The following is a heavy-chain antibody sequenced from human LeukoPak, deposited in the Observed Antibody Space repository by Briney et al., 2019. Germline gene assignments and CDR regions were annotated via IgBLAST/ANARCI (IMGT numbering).Heavy chain of an antibody. CDR2: IYPGDSDT. D-gene: IGHD6-13*01. V-gene: IGHV5-51*01. Sequence: PGESLKISCKGSGYSFTSYWNGWVRQMPGKGLEWMGIIYPGDSDTRYSPSFQGQVTISADKSISTAYLQWSSLKASDTAMYYCARHGYSSSWYTNWSYYYYMDVWGKGTTVTVSS. CDR1: GYSFTSYW. CDR3: ARHGYSSSWYTNWSYYYYMDV. J-gene: IGHJ6*03.